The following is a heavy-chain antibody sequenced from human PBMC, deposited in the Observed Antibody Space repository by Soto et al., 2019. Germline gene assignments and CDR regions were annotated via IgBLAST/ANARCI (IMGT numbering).Heavy chain of an antibody. CDR3: ARGCSGGSCYDY. CDR2: INPSGGST. D-gene: IGHD2-15*01. V-gene: IGHV1-46*01. J-gene: IGHJ4*02. CDR1: GYTFTSYY. Sequence: QVQLVQSGAEVKKPGASVKVSCKASGYTFTSYYMHWVRQAPGQGLEWMGIINPSGGSTSYAQKFEGRVTMTRDTAASTVYMEMSSLRSEDTAGYYCARGCSGGSCYDYWGQGTLVTVSS.